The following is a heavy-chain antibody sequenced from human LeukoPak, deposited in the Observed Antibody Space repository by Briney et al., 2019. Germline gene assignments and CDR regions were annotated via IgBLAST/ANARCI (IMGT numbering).Heavy chain of an antibody. CDR1: GGSFSGYY. D-gene: IGHD2-2*01. Sequence: SETLSLTCAVNGGSFSGYYWSWIRQPPGKGLEWIGEINHSGSTNYNPSLKSRVTISVDTSKNQFSLKLSSVTAADTAVYYCARGGGIVVVPAAMHPAANWFDPWGQGTLVTVSS. CDR3: ARGGGIVVVPAAMHPAANWFDP. V-gene: IGHV4-34*01. J-gene: IGHJ5*02. CDR2: INHSGST.